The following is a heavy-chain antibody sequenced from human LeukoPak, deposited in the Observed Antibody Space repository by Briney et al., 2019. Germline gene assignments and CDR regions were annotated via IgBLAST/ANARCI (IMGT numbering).Heavy chain of an antibody. Sequence: SETLSLTCSVSGASVGSAGYHWSWIRQPPGGGLEWVGYVYYVSSTNYNPSLKSRVTMSVDPSRNQFSLKLNSVTAADTAVYYCARTQSQSGSYRYYYGYWGQGTPVTASS. D-gene: IGHD1-26*01. CDR2: VYYVSST. CDR1: GASVGSAGYH. V-gene: IGHV4-61*08. CDR3: ARTQSQSGSYRYYYGY. J-gene: IGHJ4*02.